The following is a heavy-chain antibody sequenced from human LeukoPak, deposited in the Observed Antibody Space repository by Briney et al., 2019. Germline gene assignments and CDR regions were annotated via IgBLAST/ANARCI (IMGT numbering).Heavy chain of an antibody. D-gene: IGHD3-10*01. J-gene: IGHJ5*02. V-gene: IGHV3-15*01. CDR2: IKSKTDGGTT. CDR1: GFTFSNAW. CDR3: TTPFYYGSGSYGSAWFDP. Sequence: GGSLRLSCAASGFTFSNAWMTWVRQAPGKGLEWVGRIKSKTDGGTTDYAAPGKGRFTISRDDSRNTLYLQMNSLKTEDTAVYYCTTPFYYGSGSYGSAWFDPWGQGTLVTVSS.